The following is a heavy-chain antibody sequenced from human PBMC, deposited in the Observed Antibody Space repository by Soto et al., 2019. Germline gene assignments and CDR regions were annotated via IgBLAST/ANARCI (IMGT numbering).Heavy chain of an antibody. D-gene: IGHD6-13*01. J-gene: IGHJ4*02. V-gene: IGHV1-46*01. CDR2: INPNGGST. CDR3: ARDLAAADY. CDR1: GYIFINYY. Sequence: QVHLVQSGAEVKKPGASVKVSCKASGYIFINYYIHWVRQAPGQGLEWIGIINPNGGSTNYAQKFRGRVTMASDTSKSTVYMDLSSLRSDDTAVDYCARDLAAADYWGQGSLVTVSS.